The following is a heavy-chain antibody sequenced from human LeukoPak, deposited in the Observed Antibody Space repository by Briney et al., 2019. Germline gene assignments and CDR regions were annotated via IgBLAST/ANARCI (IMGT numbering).Heavy chain of an antibody. CDR1: GGSISSGGYS. CDR2: IYYSGST. J-gene: IGHJ3*02. V-gene: IGHV4-31*11. Sequence: SETLSLTCAVSGGSISSGGYSWSWIRQPPGKGLEWIGYIYYSGSTYYNPSLKSRVTISVDTSKNQFSLKLSSVTAADTAVYYCARLAGHTALDAFDIWGQGTMVTVSS. CDR3: ARLAGHTALDAFDI. D-gene: IGHD2-2*02.